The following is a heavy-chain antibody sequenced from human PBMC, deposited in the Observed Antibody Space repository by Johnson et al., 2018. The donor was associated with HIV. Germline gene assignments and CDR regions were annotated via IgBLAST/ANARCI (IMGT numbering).Heavy chain of an antibody. V-gene: IGHV3-30*04. D-gene: IGHD3-22*01. CDR1: GFTFSDYA. CDR3: AKDVGNYWPDSFDI. Sequence: QVQLVESGGGVVQPGRSLRLSCAASGFTFSDYAMHWVRQAPGKGLEWVAVISYDGSNKYYADSVKGRFTISRDNSKNTLYLQMNSLRAEDTAVFYCAKDVGNYWPDSFDIWGQGTMVTVSS. CDR2: ISYDGSNK. J-gene: IGHJ3*02.